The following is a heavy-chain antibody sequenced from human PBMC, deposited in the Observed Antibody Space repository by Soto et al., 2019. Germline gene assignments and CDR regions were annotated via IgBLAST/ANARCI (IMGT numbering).Heavy chain of an antibody. J-gene: IGHJ4*02. CDR3: ARDLVPGYTGFSDY. Sequence: ASVKVSCKASGYTFTSSGISWVRQAPGQGLEWMGWISAYNGNTNFAQKLQGRVSLTTDTSSTTAYMELRSLTSDDTAVYYCARDLVPGYTGFSDYWGQGTLVTVSS. CDR2: ISAYNGNT. D-gene: IGHD5-12*01. CDR1: GYTFTSSG. V-gene: IGHV1-18*01.